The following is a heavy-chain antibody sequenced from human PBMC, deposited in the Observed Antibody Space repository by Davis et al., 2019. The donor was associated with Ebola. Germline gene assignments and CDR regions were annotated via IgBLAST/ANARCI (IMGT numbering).Heavy chain of an antibody. CDR1: GFTFSSHW. D-gene: IGHD2-21*01. CDR2: INSDGSSI. CDR3: VSEIVVGSEYGMDV. Sequence: PGGSLRLSCSASGFTFSSHWMHWVRQVPGKGLVWVSRINSDGSSIDNADSVKGRFTISRDNAKNTLYLQMNSLRADDTALYYCVSEIVVGSEYGMDVWGKGTTVTVSS. V-gene: IGHV3-74*01. J-gene: IGHJ6*04.